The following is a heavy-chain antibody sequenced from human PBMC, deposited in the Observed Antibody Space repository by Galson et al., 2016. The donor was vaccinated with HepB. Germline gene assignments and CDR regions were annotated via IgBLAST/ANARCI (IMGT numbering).Heavy chain of an antibody. J-gene: IGHJ3*02. V-gene: IGHV1-24*01. CDR3: ATLYSSGDDALDI. Sequence: SVKVSCKVSGYTFTKFSMHWVRQVPGEGLEWMGGFDREAGETIHAQKFQDRVTLTEDTSADTAYMELISLRSEDTAVYYCATLYSSGDDALDIWGQGTMVTVS. CDR1: GYTFTKFS. D-gene: IGHD6-19*01. CDR2: FDREAGET.